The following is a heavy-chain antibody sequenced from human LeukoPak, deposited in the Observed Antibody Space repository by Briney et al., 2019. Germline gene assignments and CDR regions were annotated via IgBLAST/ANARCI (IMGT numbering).Heavy chain of an antibody. Sequence: SETLSLTCTVSGGSITSDYWSWIRQPAGKGLEWIGRIFTSGSSTYNPSLKGRVTMSLDTSKNEFYLELSSVTAADTAIYFCSRGGANDLWGQGTLVTVSS. V-gene: IGHV4-4*07. CDR2: IFTSGSS. CDR1: GGSITSDY. J-gene: IGHJ5*02. CDR3: SRGGANDL. D-gene: IGHD4/OR15-4a*01.